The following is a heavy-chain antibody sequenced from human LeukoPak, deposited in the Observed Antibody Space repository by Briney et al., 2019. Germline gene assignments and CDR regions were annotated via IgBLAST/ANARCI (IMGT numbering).Heavy chain of an antibody. D-gene: IGHD3-22*01. Sequence: SETLSLTCAVYGGSFSGYYWSWIRQPPGKGLEWIGEINHSGSTNYNPSLQSRVTISVDTSKNQFSLKLSSVTAADTAVYYCARTRSGYYLYFDYWGQGTLVTVSS. CDR2: INHSGST. CDR1: GGSFSGYY. CDR3: ARTRSGYYLYFDY. V-gene: IGHV4-34*01. J-gene: IGHJ4*02.